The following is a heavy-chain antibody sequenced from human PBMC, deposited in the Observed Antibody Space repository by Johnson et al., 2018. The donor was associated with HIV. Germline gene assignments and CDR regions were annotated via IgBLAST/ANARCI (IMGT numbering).Heavy chain of an antibody. D-gene: IGHD1/OR15-1a*01. CDR1: GFTFSNAW. CDR3: AKDLGNWDSPRSAFDM. Sequence: VQLVESGGGLVQPGGSLRLSCAASGFTFSNAWMSWVRQAPGKGLEWVGRIKSKTDGGTTDYAAPVKGRFIISRDDSKNTLYLQMNSLKTEDTAVYYCAKDLGNWDSPRSAFDMWGQGTMVTVSS. V-gene: IGHV3-15*01. J-gene: IGHJ3*02. CDR2: IKSKTDGGTT.